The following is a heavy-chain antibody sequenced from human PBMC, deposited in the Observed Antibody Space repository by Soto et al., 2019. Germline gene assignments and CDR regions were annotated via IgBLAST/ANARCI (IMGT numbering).Heavy chain of an antibody. CDR3: KRVERCQY. J-gene: IGHJ4*02. V-gene: IGHV3-23*05. CDR1: GFIFSSYV. D-gene: IGHD2-15*01. CDR2: IGTTGTYT. Sequence: EVQLLESGGGLVQPGGSLRVSCAASGFIFSSYVMNWVRQAPGKGLEWVATIGTTGTYTNYADSVKGRFTISRDNSKDSLYLQMNRLTVEDTAFYYCKRVERCQYWGQGALVTVSS.